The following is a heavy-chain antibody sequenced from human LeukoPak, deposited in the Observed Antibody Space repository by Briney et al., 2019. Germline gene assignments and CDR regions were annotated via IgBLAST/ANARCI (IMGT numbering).Heavy chain of an antibody. J-gene: IGHJ4*02. Sequence: GASVKVSCKASGGTFSSYAISWVRQAPGQGLEWMGGIIPIFGTANYAQKFQGRVTITADESTSTAYMELSSLRSEDTAVYYCARQTGNRRTFDYWGQGTLVTVSS. CDR3: ARQTGNRRTFDY. V-gene: IGHV1-69*13. D-gene: IGHD1-1*01. CDR2: IIPIFGTA. CDR1: GGTFSSYA.